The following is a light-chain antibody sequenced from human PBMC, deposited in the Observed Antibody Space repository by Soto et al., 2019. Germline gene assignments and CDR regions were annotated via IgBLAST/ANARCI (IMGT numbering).Light chain of an antibody. V-gene: IGKV1-13*02. Sequence: AIQLTQSPSSLSASVGDRVTITCRASQDIRGALAWYQQKPGKAPKILLYDVSTLESGVPSRFSGSGSGTDFTLTISSLQTVDFATYYCQQFNSYPITFGQGTDWRL. J-gene: IGKJ5*01. CDR2: DVS. CDR3: QQFNSYPIT. CDR1: QDIRGA.